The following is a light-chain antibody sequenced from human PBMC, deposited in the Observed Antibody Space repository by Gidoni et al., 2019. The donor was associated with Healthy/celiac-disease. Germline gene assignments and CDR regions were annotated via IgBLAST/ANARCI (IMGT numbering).Light chain of an antibody. CDR3: QQYDNLIT. CDR1: KDISNY. J-gene: IGKJ5*01. V-gene: IGKV1-33*01. CDR2: DAS. Sequence: DIQMTQSPSSLPASVGDRVTITCQASKDISNYLNWYQQKPGKAPKLLIYDASNLETGVPSRFSGSGSGTDFTFTISSLQPEDIATYYCQQYDNLITFGQGTRLEIK.